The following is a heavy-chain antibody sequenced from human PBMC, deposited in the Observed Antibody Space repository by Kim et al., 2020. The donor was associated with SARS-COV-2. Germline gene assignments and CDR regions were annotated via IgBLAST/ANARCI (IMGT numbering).Heavy chain of an antibody. V-gene: IGHV4-34*01. D-gene: IGHD3-10*01. CDR2: INHSGST. CDR3: ARGAVRGVIISRQNYYGMDV. J-gene: IGHJ6*02. CDR1: GGSFSGYY. Sequence: SETLSLTCAVYGGSFSGYYWSWIRQPPGKGLEWIGEINHSGSTNYNPSLKSRVTISVDTSKNQFSLKLSSVTAADTAVYYCARGAVRGVIISRQNYYGMDVWGQGTTVTVSS.